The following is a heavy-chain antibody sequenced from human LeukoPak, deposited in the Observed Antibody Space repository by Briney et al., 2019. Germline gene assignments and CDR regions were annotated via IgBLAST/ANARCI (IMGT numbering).Heavy chain of an antibody. J-gene: IGHJ4*02. Sequence: GGSLRLSCAASGFTFSDYYMSWIRQAPGKGLEWVSYISSSGSTIYYADSVKGRFTISRDNAKNSLYLQMSSLRAEDTAVYYCARDDSSGYYPDYWGQGTLVTVSS. CDR2: ISSSGSTI. V-gene: IGHV3-11*04. CDR1: GFTFSDYY. CDR3: ARDDSSGYYPDY. D-gene: IGHD3-22*01.